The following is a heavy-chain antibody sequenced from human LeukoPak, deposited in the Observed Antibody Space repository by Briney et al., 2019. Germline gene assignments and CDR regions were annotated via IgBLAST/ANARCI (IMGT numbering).Heavy chain of an antibody. J-gene: IGHJ4*02. CDR3: ARGIPGGATTRSYFDY. CDR2: ISYDGSNK. V-gene: IGHV3-30-3*01. CDR1: GFTFSSYT. Sequence: GGSLRLSCAASGFTFSSYTMHWVRQAPGKGLEWVAVISYDGSNKYYTDSVKGRFTISRDNAKNSLYLQMNSLRAVDTAVYYCARGIPGGATTRSYFDYWGQGTLVTVSS. D-gene: IGHD1-26*01.